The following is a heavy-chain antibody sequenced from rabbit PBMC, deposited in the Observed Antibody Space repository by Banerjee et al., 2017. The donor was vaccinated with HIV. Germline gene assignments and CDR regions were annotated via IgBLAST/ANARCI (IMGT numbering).Heavy chain of an antibody. D-gene: IGHD6-1*01. CDR3: ARGSYDGYGHSFSL. CDR2: IDAGRSGST. J-gene: IGHJ4*01. Sequence: QEQLEESGGGLVKPEGSLTLTCKASGFSFSNKYVMCWVRQAPGKGLEWIACIDAGRSGSTYYASWAKGRFTISKTSSTTVTLQMTSLTAADTATYFCARGSYDGYGHSFSLWGPGTLVTVS. V-gene: IGHV1S45*01. CDR1: GFSFSNKYV.